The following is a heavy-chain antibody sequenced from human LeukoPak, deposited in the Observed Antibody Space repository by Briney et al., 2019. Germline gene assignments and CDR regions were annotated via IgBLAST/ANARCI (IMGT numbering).Heavy chain of an antibody. CDR3: ARDRGRSRFDY. CDR1: GFTFSSYW. Sequence: GGSLRLSCAASGFTFSSYWMSWVRQAPGKGLEWVANIKQDGSAKIYVDSVKGRFTISRDNAKNSLYLQMNSLRAEDTALYYCARDRGRSRFDYWGQGTLVTVSS. D-gene: IGHD1-26*01. J-gene: IGHJ4*02. V-gene: IGHV3-7*01. CDR2: IKQDGSAK.